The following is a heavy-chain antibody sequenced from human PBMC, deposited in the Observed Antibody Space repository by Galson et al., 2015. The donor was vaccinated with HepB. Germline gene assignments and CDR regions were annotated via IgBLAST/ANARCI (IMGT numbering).Heavy chain of an antibody. J-gene: IGHJ1*01. CDR2: ISGSSSTI. V-gene: IGHV3-48*02. Sequence: SLRLSCAASGFTFSSYSMNWVRQAPGKGLEWVSYISGSSSTIYYADSVKGRFTISRDNAKNSLYLQMNSLRDEDTAVYYCATSDSSSWYETEYFQHWGQGTLVTVSS. CDR3: ATSDSSSWYETEYFQH. D-gene: IGHD6-13*01. CDR1: GFTFSSYS.